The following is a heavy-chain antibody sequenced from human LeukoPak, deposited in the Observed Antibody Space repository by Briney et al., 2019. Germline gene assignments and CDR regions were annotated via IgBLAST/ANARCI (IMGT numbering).Heavy chain of an antibody. CDR3: AKGDGPTPDASDI. D-gene: IGHD2-8*01. J-gene: IGHJ3*02. V-gene: IGHV3-23*01. CDR1: GLTFSSYA. Sequence: GGSLRLSCAASGLTFSSYAMSWVRQAPEKGLEWVSAISGSGGSTYYADSVKGRFTISRDNSKNTLYLQMNSLRAEDTAVYYCAKGDGPTPDASDIWGQGTMVTVSS. CDR2: ISGSGGST.